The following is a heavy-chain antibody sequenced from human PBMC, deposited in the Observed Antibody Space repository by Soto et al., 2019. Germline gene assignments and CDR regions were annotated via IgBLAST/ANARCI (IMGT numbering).Heavy chain of an antibody. J-gene: IGHJ4*02. D-gene: IGHD1-26*01. V-gene: IGHV4-59*01. Sequence: SETLSLTCTVSGVSSNNYCLSWVRQPPGKGLEWIGYIYYSGSTNYNPSLKSRVTISVDTSKNQFSLKLSSVTAADTAVYYCARVSTSGSWDFDYWGQGTLVTVSS. CDR3: ARVSTSGSWDFDY. CDR2: IYYSGST. CDR1: GVSSNNYC.